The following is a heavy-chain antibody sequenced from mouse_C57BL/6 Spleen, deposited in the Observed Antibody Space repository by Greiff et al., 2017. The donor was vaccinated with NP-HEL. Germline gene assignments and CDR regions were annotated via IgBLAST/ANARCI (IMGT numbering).Heavy chain of an antibody. V-gene: IGHV1-53*01. CDR2: INPSNGGT. CDR3: ARTTVVAPYWYCDV. J-gene: IGHJ1*03. Sequence: QVQLQQPGTELVKPGASVKLSCKASGYTFTSYWMHWVKQRPGQGLEWIGNINPSNGGTNYNEKFKSKATLTVDKSSSTAYMQLSSLTSEDSAVYYCARTTVVAPYWYCDVGGTGTTVTVSS. CDR1: GYTFTSYW. D-gene: IGHD1-1*01.